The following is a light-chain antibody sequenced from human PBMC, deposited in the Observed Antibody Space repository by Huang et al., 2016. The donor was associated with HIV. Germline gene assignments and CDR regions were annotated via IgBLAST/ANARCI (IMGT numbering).Light chain of an antibody. CDR2: DAS. CDR3: QQYNNWPRES. Sequence: IVMTQSPATMSVSPGQRVTPSCRASQSVSNKVAGYQQKPGQAPRLLIYDASKRAINTPARFSGSGSGTEFTLTINSLQSEDFAVYHCQQYNNWPRESFGQGTKLEIK. J-gene: IGKJ2*03. CDR1: QSVSNK. V-gene: IGKV3-15*01.